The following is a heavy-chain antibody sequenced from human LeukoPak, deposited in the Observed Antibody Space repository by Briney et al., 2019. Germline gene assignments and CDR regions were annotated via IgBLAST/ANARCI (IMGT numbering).Heavy chain of an antibody. Sequence: GSLRLSCAASGFTFSSYEMNWFRQAPGKGLEWVSYISSSGSTIYYADSVKGRFTISRDNAKNSLYLQMTSLRAEDTAVYYCAELGITMIGGVWGKGTTVTISS. CDR3: AELGITMIGGV. J-gene: IGHJ6*04. D-gene: IGHD3-10*02. CDR2: ISSSGSTI. CDR1: GFTFSSYE. V-gene: IGHV3-48*03.